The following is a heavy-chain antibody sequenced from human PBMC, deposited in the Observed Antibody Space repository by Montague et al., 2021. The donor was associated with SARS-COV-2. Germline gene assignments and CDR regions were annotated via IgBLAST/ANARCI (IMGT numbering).Heavy chain of an antibody. CDR3: AHVGMACSGGSCYPKIKDWYFDL. D-gene: IGHD2-15*01. CDR1: GFSLSTSGVG. J-gene: IGHJ2*01. Sequence: PALVTPTQTLTLTCTFSGFSLSTSGVGVGWIRQPPGKALEWLALIYWDDDKRYSPSLKSRLTITKDTSKNQVVLTMTNMDPVDTATYYCAHVGMACSGGSCYPKIKDWYFDLWGLGTLVTVSS. V-gene: IGHV2-5*02. CDR2: IYWDDDK.